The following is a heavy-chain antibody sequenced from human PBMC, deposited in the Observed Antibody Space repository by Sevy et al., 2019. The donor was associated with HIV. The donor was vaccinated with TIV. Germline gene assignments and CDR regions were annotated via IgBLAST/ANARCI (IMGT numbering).Heavy chain of an antibody. Sequence: ASVKVSCKASGYIFTNYPICWVRQAPGQGLEWMGCIRTSNRETKYTQKLQGRAIMTTDTSTSTVYMDLSNLRSDDTAVYYCASDSAGSGHYYLDYFDYWGQGTLVTVSS. V-gene: IGHV1-18*01. CDR3: ASDSAGSGHYYLDYFDY. CDR1: GYIFTNYP. CDR2: IRTSNRET. D-gene: IGHD3-22*01. J-gene: IGHJ4*02.